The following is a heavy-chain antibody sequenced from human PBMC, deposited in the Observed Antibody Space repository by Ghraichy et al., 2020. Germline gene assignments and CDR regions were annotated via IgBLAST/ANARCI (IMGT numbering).Heavy chain of an antibody. CDR1: GFTFSSYG. V-gene: IGHV3-33*01. CDR2: IWYDGSNK. J-gene: IGHJ1*01. CDR3: ARGIRYCSSTSCLEYFQH. D-gene: IGHD2-2*01. Sequence: LSLTCAASGFTFSSYGMHWVRQAPGKGLEWVAVIWYDGSNKYYADSVKGRFTISRDNSKNTLYLQMNSLRAEDTAVYYCARGIRYCSSTSCLEYFQHWGQGTLVTVSS.